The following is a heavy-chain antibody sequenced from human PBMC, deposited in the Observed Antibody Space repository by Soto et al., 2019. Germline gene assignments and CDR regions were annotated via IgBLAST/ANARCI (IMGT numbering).Heavy chain of an antibody. CDR2: MNPNSGNT. J-gene: IGHJ5*02. Sequence: ASVKVSCKASGYTFTSYDINWVRQATGQGLEWMGWMNPNSGNTGYAQKFQGRVTMTRNTSISTAYMELSSLRSEDTAVYYCARATCSSTSCYGWLVWFDPWGQGTLVTVSS. D-gene: IGHD2-2*01. V-gene: IGHV1-8*01. CDR3: ARATCSSTSCYGWLVWFDP. CDR1: GYTFTSYD.